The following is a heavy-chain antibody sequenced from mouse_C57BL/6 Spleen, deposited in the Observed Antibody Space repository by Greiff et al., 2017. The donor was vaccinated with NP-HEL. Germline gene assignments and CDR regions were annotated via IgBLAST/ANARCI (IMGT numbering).Heavy chain of an antibody. J-gene: IGHJ3*01. D-gene: IGHD1-1*01. CDR2: ISSGGSYT. Sequence: EVMLVESGGDLVKPGGSLKLSCAASGFTFSSYGMSWVRQTPDKRLEWVATISSGGSYTYYPDSVKGRFTISRDNAKNTLYLQMSSLKSEDTAMYYCARHLITTVVAGFAYWGQGTLVTVSA. CDR3: ARHLITTVVAGFAY. V-gene: IGHV5-6*01. CDR1: GFTFSSYG.